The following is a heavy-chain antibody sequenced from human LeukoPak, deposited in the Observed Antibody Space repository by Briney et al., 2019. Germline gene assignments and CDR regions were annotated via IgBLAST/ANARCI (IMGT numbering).Heavy chain of an antibody. CDR1: GFTFSSYE. J-gene: IGHJ3*02. D-gene: IGHD2-2*01. Sequence: GGSLRLSYAASGFTFSSYEMNWVRQAPGEGLEWVSYISSSGSTIYYADSVKGRFTISRDNAKNSLYLQMNSLRAEDTAVYYCARDWLGYCSSTSCPESSAFDIWGQGTMVTVSS. CDR2: ISSSGSTI. V-gene: IGHV3-48*03. CDR3: ARDWLGYCSSTSCPESSAFDI.